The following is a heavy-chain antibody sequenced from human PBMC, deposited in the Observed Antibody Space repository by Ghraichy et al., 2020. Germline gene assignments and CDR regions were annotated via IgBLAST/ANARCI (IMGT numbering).Heavy chain of an antibody. V-gene: IGHV3-9*01. CDR2: ISWNSGSI. CDR3: AKAIIAARGLHGYGMDV. CDR1: GFTVDDYA. D-gene: IGHD6-13*01. J-gene: IGHJ6*02. Sequence: GGSLRLSCAASGFTVDDYAMHGVRQAPGKGLEWVSGISWNSGSIGYADSVKGRFTISRDNAKNSLYLQMNSLRAEDTALYYCAKAIIAARGLHGYGMDVWGQGTTVTVSS.